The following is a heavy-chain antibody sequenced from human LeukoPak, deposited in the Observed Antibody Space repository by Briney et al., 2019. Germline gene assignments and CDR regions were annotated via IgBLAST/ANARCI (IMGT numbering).Heavy chain of an antibody. J-gene: IGHJ4*02. CDR1: GYTFTSYA. V-gene: IGHV1-3*01. CDR2: INAGNGNT. D-gene: IGHD3-10*01. CDR3: ARTEDLYGSGSYYFDY. Sequence: ASVKVSCKASGYTFTSYAMHWVRQAPGHRLEWMGWINAGNGNTKYSQKFQGRVTITRDTSASTAYMELSSLRSEGTAVYYCARTEDLYGSGSYYFDYWGQGTLVTVSS.